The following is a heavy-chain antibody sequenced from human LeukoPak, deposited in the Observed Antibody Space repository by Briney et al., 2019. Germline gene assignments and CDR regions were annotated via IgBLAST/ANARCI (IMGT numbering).Heavy chain of an antibody. J-gene: IGHJ6*02. V-gene: IGHV1-3*01. D-gene: IGHD5-18*01. CDR1: GYTFTSYA. CDR2: INAGNGNT. CDR3: ARAGDGYSYGNYYYYYGMDV. Sequence: ASVKVSCKASGYTFTSYAMHWVRQAPGQRLEWMGWINAGNGNTKYSQKFQGRVTITRDTSASTAYMELSSLRSEDTAVYYCARAGDGYSYGNYYYYYGMDVWGQGTTVTVSS.